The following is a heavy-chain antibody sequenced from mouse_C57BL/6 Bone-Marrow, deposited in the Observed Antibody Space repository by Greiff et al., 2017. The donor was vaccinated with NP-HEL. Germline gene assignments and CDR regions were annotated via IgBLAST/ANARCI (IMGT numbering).Heavy chain of an antibody. Sequence: QVQLQQSGAELARPGASVKMSCKASGYTFTSYTMHWVKQRPGQGLEWIGYINPSSGYTKYNQKFKDKATLTADKSSSTAYMQLSSLTSEDSAVDYCARGGPVFTTVVAEGYFDVWGTGTTVTVSS. V-gene: IGHV1-4*01. CDR3: ARGGPVFTTVVAEGYFDV. CDR1: GYTFTSYT. CDR2: INPSSGYT. J-gene: IGHJ1*03. D-gene: IGHD1-1*01.